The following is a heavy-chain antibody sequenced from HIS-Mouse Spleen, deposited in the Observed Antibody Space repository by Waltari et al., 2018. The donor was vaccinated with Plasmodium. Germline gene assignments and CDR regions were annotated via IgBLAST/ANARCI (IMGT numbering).Heavy chain of an antibody. CDR1: GGSFSGYY. V-gene: IGHV4-34*01. CDR2: INHSGST. Sequence: QVQLQQWGAGLLKPSETLSLTCAVYGGSFSGYYWSWIRQPPGKGLEWIGEINHSGSTHYHPSLKSRVTISVDTSKNQFSLKLSSVTAADTAVYYCARVTSSGVYWYFDLWGRGTLVTVSS. CDR3: ARVTSSGVYWYFDL. D-gene: IGHD3-3*01. J-gene: IGHJ2*01.